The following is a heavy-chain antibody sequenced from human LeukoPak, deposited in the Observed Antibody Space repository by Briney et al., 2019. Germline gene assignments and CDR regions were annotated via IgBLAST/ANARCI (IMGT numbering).Heavy chain of an antibody. CDR3: ARDQGGYGVYYYYGMDV. CDR1: GFTFSSYW. V-gene: IGHV3-74*01. Sequence: GGSLRLSCAASGFTFSSYWMHWVRQAPGKGLVWVSRINSDGSSTSYADSVKGRFTISRDNAKNTLYLQMNSLRAEDTAVYYCARDQGGYGVYYYYGMDVWGQGTTVTVSS. J-gene: IGHJ6*02. CDR2: INSDGSST. D-gene: IGHD5-12*01.